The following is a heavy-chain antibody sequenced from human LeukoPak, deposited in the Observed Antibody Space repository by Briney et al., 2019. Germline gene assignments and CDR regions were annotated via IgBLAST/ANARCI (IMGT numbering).Heavy chain of an antibody. CDR3: VRLRRNSDTSGFYYYYDL. CDR1: GFTFSTYA. D-gene: IGHD3-22*01. Sequence: PGGSLRLSCAASGFTFSTYAMSGGRQAPGKGLEWVSSISVRSNYIYSEDSVRGRFRISRDDARDSLYLQMNSLRAEDTAVYYCVRLRRNSDTSGFYYYYDLWGQGTLVTVSS. J-gene: IGHJ4*02. V-gene: IGHV3-21*01. CDR2: ISVRSNYI.